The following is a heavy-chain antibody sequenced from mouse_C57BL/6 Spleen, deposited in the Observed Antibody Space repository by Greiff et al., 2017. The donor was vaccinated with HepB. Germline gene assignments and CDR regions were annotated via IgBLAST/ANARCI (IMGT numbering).Heavy chain of an antibody. Sequence: VQLQQSDAELVKPGASVKISCKVSGYTFTDHTIHWMKQRPDQGLEWIGYIYPRDGSTKYNEKFKGKATLTADKSSSTAYTQLTSLTSEDSAVYICARGGYYRSAMDYWGQGTSVTVSS. CDR3: ARGGYYRSAMDY. D-gene: IGHD2-3*01. CDR2: IYPRDGST. CDR1: GYTFTDHT. V-gene: IGHV1-78*01. J-gene: IGHJ4*01.